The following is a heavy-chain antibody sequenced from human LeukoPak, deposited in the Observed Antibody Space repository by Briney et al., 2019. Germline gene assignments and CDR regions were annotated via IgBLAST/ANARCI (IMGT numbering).Heavy chain of an antibody. Sequence: PSQTLSLTCTVSDGSISSGGYYWNWIRQHPGKGLECIGYIYYSGSTNYNPSLKSRVTISVDTSKNQFSLKLSSVTAADTAVYYCARAGYYDSSGYGFDYWGQGTLVTVSS. CDR1: DGSISSGGYY. V-gene: IGHV4-61*08. CDR3: ARAGYYDSSGYGFDY. CDR2: IYYSGST. D-gene: IGHD3-22*01. J-gene: IGHJ4*02.